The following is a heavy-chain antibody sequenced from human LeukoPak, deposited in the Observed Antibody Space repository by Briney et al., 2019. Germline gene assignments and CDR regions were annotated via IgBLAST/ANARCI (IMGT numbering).Heavy chain of an antibody. Sequence: PGRSLRLSCAASGFTFSSYGMHWVRQAPGKGLEWVAVIWYDGSNKYYADSVKGRFTISRDNSKNTLYLQMNSLRAEDTAVYYCAKDLRPGAHSSGWSVGENYWGQGTLVTVSS. CDR1: GFTFSSYG. J-gene: IGHJ4*02. CDR3: AKDLRPGAHSSGWSVGENY. D-gene: IGHD6-19*01. V-gene: IGHV3-33*06. CDR2: IWYDGSNK.